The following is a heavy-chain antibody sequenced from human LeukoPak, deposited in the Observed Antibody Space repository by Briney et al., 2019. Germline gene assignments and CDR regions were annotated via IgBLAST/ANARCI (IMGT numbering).Heavy chain of an antibody. D-gene: IGHD4-17*01. CDR3: ARDIMIDYGDYGSFDI. V-gene: IGHV3-74*01. J-gene: IGHJ3*02. CDR2: INSDGSST. CDR1: GFTFSSYW. Sequence: PGGSLRLSCAASGFTFSSYWMHWVRQAPGKGLVWVSRINSDGSSTSYADSVKGRFTISRDNAKNTLYLQMNSLRAEDTAVYYYARDIMIDYGDYGSFDIWGQGTMVTVSS.